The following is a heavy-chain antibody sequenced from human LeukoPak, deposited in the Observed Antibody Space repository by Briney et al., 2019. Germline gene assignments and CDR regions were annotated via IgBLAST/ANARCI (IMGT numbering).Heavy chain of an antibody. Sequence: ASVKVSCKASGYTFTSYDINWVRQATGQGLEWMGWMNPNSGNTGYAQKFQGRVTMTRNTSISTAYMELSSLRSEDTAVYYCARGASRIAARPKSGGDYWGQGTLVTVSS. J-gene: IGHJ4*02. D-gene: IGHD6-6*01. CDR3: ARGASRIAARPKSGGDY. V-gene: IGHV1-8*01. CDR1: GYTFTSYD. CDR2: MNPNSGNT.